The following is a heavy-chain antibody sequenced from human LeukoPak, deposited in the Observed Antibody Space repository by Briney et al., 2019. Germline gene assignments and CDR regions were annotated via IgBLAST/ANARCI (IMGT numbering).Heavy chain of an antibody. CDR3: ARVEEGYGSGRRENYYYYYMDV. CDR2: IYYSGST. V-gene: IGHV4-59*01. J-gene: IGHJ6*03. CDR1: GGSISSYY. Sequence: PSETLSLTCTVSGGSISSYYWSWIRQPPGKGLEWIGYIYYSGSTNYNPSLKSRVTISVDTSKNQFSLKLSSVTAVDTAVYYCARVEEGYGSGRRENYYYYYMDVWGKGTTVTISS. D-gene: IGHD3-10*01.